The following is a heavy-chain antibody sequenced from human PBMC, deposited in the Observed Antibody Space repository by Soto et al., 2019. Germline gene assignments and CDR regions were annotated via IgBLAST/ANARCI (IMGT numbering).Heavy chain of an antibody. CDR2: IYYSGST. D-gene: IGHD3-22*01. CDR1: GGSISSGDYY. Sequence: GPGPGDTSETLSLTCTVSGGSISSGDYYWSWIRQPPGKGLEWIGYIYYSGSTYYNPSLKSRVTISVDTSKNQFSLKLSSVTAADTAVYYCARDGPSYDSSGYYLNGMDVWGQGTTVTVSS. J-gene: IGHJ6*02. CDR3: ARDGPSYDSSGYYLNGMDV. V-gene: IGHV4-30-4*01.